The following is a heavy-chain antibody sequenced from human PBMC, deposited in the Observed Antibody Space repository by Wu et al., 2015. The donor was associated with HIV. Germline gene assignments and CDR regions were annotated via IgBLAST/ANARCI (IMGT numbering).Heavy chain of an antibody. CDR2: INPTSGDT. J-gene: IGHJ6*02. CDR3: AAYYDILTGYYGRLGYYYGMDV. Sequence: QVRLVQSGAEVKKPGSSLKVSCKTSGGSLISYAMSWVRQAPGQGLECMGWINPTSGDTTYSQKFQGRVTMTRDTSISTAYMELSRLRSDDTAVYYCAAYYDILTGYYGRLGYYYGMDVWGQGTTVTVSS. D-gene: IGHD3-9*01. V-gene: IGHV1-2*02. CDR1: GGSLISYA.